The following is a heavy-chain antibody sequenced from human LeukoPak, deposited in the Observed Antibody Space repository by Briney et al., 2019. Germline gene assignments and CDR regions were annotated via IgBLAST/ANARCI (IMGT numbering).Heavy chain of an antibody. J-gene: IGHJ5*02. CDR2: IYYSGST. Sequence: SETLSLTRTVSGGSISSYYWSWIRQPPGKGLEWIGYIYYSGSTNYNPSLKSRVTISVDTSKNQFSLKVSSVSAADTAVYYCARLWFGELAPGNWFDPWGQGTLVTVSS. CDR1: GGSISSYY. V-gene: IGHV4-59*01. D-gene: IGHD3-10*01. CDR3: ARLWFGELAPGNWFDP.